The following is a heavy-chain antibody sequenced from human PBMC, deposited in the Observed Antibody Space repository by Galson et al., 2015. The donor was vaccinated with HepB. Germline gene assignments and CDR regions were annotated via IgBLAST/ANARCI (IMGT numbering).Heavy chain of an antibody. CDR3: ARGWDTAVTSNCDS. CDR2: IKQDGSEK. V-gene: IGHV3-7*03. Sequence: SLRLSCAVSGFTYSNYWMSWVRQAPGRGLEWVANIKQDGSEKYYVDSVEGRFTVSRDNAKKTLYLDMNALSGEDTAVYYCARGWDTAVTSNCDSWGQGALVTVSS. CDR1: GFTYSNYW. D-gene: IGHD5-18*01. J-gene: IGHJ4*02.